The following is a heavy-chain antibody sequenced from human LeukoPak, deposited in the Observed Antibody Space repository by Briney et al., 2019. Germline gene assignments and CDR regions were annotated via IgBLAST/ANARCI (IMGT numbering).Heavy chain of an antibody. CDR3: ARNGYCGGDCYPNEYFQH. CDR2: ISSSSSTI. J-gene: IGHJ1*01. CDR1: GITFTKAW. D-gene: IGHD2-21*02. V-gene: IGHV3-48*02. Sequence: GGSLRLSCAASGITFTKAWMNWVRQAPGKGLEWVSYISSSSSTIYYADSVKGRFTISRDNAKNSLYLQMNSLRDEDTAVYYCARNGYCGGDCYPNEYFQHWGQGTLVTVSS.